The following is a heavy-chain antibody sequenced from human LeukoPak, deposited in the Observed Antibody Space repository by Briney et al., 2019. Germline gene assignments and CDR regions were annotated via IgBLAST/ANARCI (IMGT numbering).Heavy chain of an antibody. J-gene: IGHJ4*02. CDR1: GGSFSGYY. D-gene: IGHD2-15*01. CDR2: INLSGST. V-gene: IGHV4-34*01. Sequence: SETLSLTCAVYGGSFSGYYWSWIRQPPGKGLEWNGEINLSGSTNYNPSLKSRVTISVDTSKNQFSLKLSSVTAADTAVYYCASKLGYCSGGSCLTDYWGQGTLVTVSS. CDR3: ASKLGYCSGGSCLTDY.